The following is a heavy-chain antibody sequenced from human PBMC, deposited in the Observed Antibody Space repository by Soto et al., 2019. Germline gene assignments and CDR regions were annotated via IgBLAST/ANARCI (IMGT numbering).Heavy chain of an antibody. V-gene: IGHV4-30-4*01. J-gene: IGHJ5*02. D-gene: IGHD3-16*01. CDR1: GGSISSGDYY. CDR3: ARASPSFYSGGALTSNWFDP. Sequence: QVQLQESGPGLVKPSQTLSLTCTVSGGSISSGDYYWSWIRQPPGKGLEWIGYIYYSGRTYYTPSLKRRVTISVDTSKDQFSLKLSSVTAADTLVYYCARASPSFYSGGALTSNWFDPWGQGTLITVSS. CDR2: IYYSGRT.